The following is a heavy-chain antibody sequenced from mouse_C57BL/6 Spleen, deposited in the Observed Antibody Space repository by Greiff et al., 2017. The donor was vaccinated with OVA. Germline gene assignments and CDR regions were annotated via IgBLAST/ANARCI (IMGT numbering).Heavy chain of an antibody. J-gene: IGHJ1*03. CDR3: ARSRSITTFLDF. Sequence: VQLQQPGAELVKPGASVKLSCKASGYTFTSYWMHWVKQRPGRGLEWIGRIDPNSGGTKYNEKFKSKATLTVDKPSSTAYMQLSSLTSEDPAVYYCARSRSITTFLDFWGTGTTVTVSS. D-gene: IGHD1-1*01. V-gene: IGHV1-72*01. CDR2: IDPNSGGT. CDR1: GYTFTSYW.